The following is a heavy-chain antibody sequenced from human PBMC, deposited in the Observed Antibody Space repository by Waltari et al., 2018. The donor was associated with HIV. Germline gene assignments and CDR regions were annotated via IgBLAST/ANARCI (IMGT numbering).Heavy chain of an antibody. V-gene: IGHV3-48*02. J-gene: IGHJ6*02. CDR1: GFSFGDYA. CDR3: ARDTLNFFFGLDV. Sequence: EEQLVESGGGLVHPGGSLKLSCAASGFSFGDYAMTWVRQAPGKGLEWIAYISSSSFNIKYVDSVRGRFTISRDNTQNSLSLQMNNLIDEDTAKYFCARDTLNFFFGLDVWGHGTTVAVSS. CDR2: ISSSSFNI.